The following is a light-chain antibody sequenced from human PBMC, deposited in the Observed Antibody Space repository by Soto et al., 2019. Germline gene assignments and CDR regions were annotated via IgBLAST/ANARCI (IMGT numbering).Light chain of an antibody. CDR2: TAS. V-gene: IGKV3-20*01. Sequence: EIVLTQSPGTLSLSPGERATLSCRASQSVGSNYLAWYQQQPGQAPSLLIYTASGRAAGIPDRFSGSGSGTDFTLTISRVEPEDFAVYYCQQYGTSPWTFGQGTKVEIK. CDR3: QQYGTSPWT. J-gene: IGKJ1*01. CDR1: QSVGSNY.